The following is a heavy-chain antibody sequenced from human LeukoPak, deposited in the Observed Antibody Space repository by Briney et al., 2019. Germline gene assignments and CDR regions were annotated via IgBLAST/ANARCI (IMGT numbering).Heavy chain of an antibody. CDR1: GFTFSSYA. Sequence: SGGSLRLSCAASGFTFSSYAMRWVRQAPGKGLEWVSAISGSGASTYYADSVKGRFTISRDNSKNTLYLQMNSLRAGDRAVYYCAKDRISYDSRGLTHDYWGQGTLVTVSS. V-gene: IGHV3-23*01. D-gene: IGHD3-22*01. CDR3: AKDRISYDSRGLTHDY. CDR2: ISGSGAST. J-gene: IGHJ4*02.